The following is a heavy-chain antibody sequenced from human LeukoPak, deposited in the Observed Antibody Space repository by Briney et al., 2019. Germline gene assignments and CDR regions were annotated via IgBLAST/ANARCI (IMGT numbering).Heavy chain of an antibody. CDR3: ARWYSSGWAFDY. J-gene: IGHJ4*02. CDR1: GVTISSYY. Sequence: SETLSLTCTVSGVTISSYYWNWIRQPPGKGLEWIGYIHYSGSTKYNPSLKSRVTISVDTSKNQFSLKLSSVTAADTAVYYCARWYSSGWAFDYWGQGTLVTVSS. CDR2: IHYSGST. D-gene: IGHD6-19*01. V-gene: IGHV4-59*08.